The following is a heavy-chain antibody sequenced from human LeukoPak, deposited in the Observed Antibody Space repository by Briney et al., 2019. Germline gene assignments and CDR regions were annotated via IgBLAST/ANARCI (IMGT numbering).Heavy chain of an antibody. CDR1: GFTFSTYN. Sequence: GGSLRLSCAASGFTFSTYNMNWVRQAPGKGLEWVSSITSSSSYIYYADSVKGRFTIPRDNSKNSLYLQMNSLRAEDTAVYYCARGRGVLRYFDWLFVSCWFDPWGQGTLVTVSS. D-gene: IGHD3-9*01. CDR2: ITSSSSYI. CDR3: ARGRGVLRYFDWLFVSCWFDP. J-gene: IGHJ5*02. V-gene: IGHV3-21*06.